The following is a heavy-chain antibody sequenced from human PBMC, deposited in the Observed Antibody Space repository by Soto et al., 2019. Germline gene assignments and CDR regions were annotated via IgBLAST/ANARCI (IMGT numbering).Heavy chain of an antibody. J-gene: IGHJ5*02. Sequence: GASVKVSWKASGYTFTSYGISWVRQAPGQGLEWMGWISAYNGNTNYAQKLQGRVTMTTDTSTSTAYMELRSLRSDDTAVYYCARDRISGWSDDGRFDPWGQATLATVSS. D-gene: IGHD6-19*01. CDR1: GYTFTSYG. CDR3: ARDRISGWSDDGRFDP. CDR2: ISAYNGNT. V-gene: IGHV1-18*01.